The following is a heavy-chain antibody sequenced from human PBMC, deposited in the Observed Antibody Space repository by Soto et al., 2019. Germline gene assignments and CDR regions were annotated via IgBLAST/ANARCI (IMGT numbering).Heavy chain of an antibody. V-gene: IGHV1-3*01. Sequence: QVHLVQSGAEVKKPGASVKVSCKASGYTFSTYAMHWVRQAPGQRPEWMGWINGGNGNTKYSQNFQGRVTITRDTSASTAYMELSSLRPEDTAVYYCARGAFAHGDYSLYYYYMDVWGKGTTVTVSS. CDR2: INGGNGNT. J-gene: IGHJ6*03. CDR3: ARGAFAHGDYSLYYYYMDV. D-gene: IGHD4-17*01. CDR1: GYTFSTYA.